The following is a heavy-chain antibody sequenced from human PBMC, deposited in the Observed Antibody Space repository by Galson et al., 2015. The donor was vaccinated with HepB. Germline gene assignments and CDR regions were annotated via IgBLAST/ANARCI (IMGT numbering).Heavy chain of an antibody. V-gene: IGHV3-30*18. CDR2: ISYNGGHQ. CDR3: AKDGQYCSTTTCPFDS. CDR1: GFTFNTYH. J-gene: IGHJ4*02. D-gene: IGHD2-2*01. Sequence: SLRLSCAGSGFTFNTYHMHWVRQAPAKGLEWVAIISYNGGHQYYADSVKGRFTISRDNSKNRLFLQMNSLRVEETAWYSCAKDGQYCSTTTCPFDSWGLGTLVTVSS.